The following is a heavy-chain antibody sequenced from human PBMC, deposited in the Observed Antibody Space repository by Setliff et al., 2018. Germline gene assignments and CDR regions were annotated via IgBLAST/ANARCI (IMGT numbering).Heavy chain of an antibody. D-gene: IGHD2-2*01. CDR1: GYTFTGYY. J-gene: IGHJ4*02. CDR3: ARGPPDFVVVPAAAKFDY. V-gene: IGHV1-2*06. CDR2: INPNSGGT. Sequence: GASVKVSCKASGYTFTGYYMHWVRQAPGQGLEWMGRINPNSGGTNYAQKFQGRVTMTRDTSISTAYMELRSLRSDDTAVYYCARGPPDFVVVPAAAKFDYWGPGTLVTVSS.